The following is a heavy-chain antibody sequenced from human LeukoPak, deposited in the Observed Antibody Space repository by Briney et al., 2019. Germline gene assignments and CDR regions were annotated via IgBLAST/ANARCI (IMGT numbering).Heavy chain of an antibody. Sequence: NSSETLSLTCAVYGGSFSGYYWSWIRQPPGKGLEWLGEMNHSGSTNYNPSLKSRVTISVDTSKNQFSLKLSSVTAADTAVYYCARGSSLLNWGQGTLVTVSS. CDR1: GGSFSGYY. D-gene: IGHD6-6*01. J-gene: IGHJ4*02. CDR2: MNHSGST. CDR3: ARGSSLLN. V-gene: IGHV4-34*01.